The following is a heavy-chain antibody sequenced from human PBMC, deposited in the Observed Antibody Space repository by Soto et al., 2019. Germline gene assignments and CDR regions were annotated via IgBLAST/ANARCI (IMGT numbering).Heavy chain of an antibody. J-gene: IGHJ4*02. CDR1: GFTFSSYG. CDR3: ARDPQTLDY. CDR2: IWYDGSNK. V-gene: IGHV3-33*01. Sequence: QVQLVESGGGVVQPGRSLRLSCAASGFTFSSYGMHWVRQAPGKGLEWVAVIWYDGSNKYYADSVKGRFTISRDNSKNTLYLQINSLRAEDTAVYYCARDPQTLDYWGQGTLVTVSS.